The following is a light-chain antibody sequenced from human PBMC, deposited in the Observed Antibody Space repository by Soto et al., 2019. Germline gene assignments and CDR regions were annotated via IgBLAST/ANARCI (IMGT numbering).Light chain of an antibody. V-gene: IGKV1-5*01. Sequence: DIQMTQSPSTLSASVGDRVTITCRASQSISSWLAWYQQKPGKAPKFLISAASTLESGVPSRFSGSGSGTEFTLTISSLQPDDFATYYCQQYNSYPRTFGQGTKVDIK. J-gene: IGKJ1*01. CDR2: AAS. CDR3: QQYNSYPRT. CDR1: QSISSW.